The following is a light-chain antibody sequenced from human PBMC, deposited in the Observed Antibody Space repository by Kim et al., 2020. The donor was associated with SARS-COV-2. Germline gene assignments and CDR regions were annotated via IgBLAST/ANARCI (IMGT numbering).Light chain of an antibody. V-gene: IGLV2-14*03. Sequence: QSALTQPASVSGSPGQSITISCTGTSSDVGGYKYVSWYQQYPGKAPKLIIYDVSKRPSGVSIRFSGSKSGNTASLTISGRQVEDEADYYCCSFTTISTWVFGGGTKLTVL. J-gene: IGLJ3*02. CDR1: SSDVGGYKY. CDR3: CSFTTISTWV. CDR2: DVS.